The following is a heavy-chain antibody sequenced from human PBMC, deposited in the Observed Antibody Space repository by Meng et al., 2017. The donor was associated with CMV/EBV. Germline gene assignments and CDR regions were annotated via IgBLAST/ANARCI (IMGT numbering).Heavy chain of an antibody. CDR2: IYYSGST. CDR3: ARQLGQKTYYFDY. D-gene: IGHD7-27*01. V-gene: IGHV4-39*01. CDR1: TFSSYW. J-gene: IGHJ4*02. Sequence: TFSSYWMSWVRQAPGKGLEWIGSIYYSGSTYYNPSLKSRVTISVDTSKNQFSLKLSSVTAADTAVYYCARQLGQKTYYFDYWGQGTLVTVSS.